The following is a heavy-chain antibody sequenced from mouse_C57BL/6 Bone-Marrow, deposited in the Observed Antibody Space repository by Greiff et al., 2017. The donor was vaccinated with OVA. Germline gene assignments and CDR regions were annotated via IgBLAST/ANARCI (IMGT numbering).Heavy chain of an antibody. Sequence: EVMLVESGGGLVKPGGSLKLSCAASGFTFSSYAMSWVRQTPEKRLEWVATISAGGSYTSYPDNVQGRFTISRDNDKNNLYLQMSHLSSDDTAIYYCARDGPRRAFASWVPGTLVTFSA. CDR1: GFTFSSYA. CDR2: ISAGGSYT. D-gene: IGHD2-12*01. CDR3: ARDGPRRAFAS. V-gene: IGHV5-4*01. J-gene: IGHJ3*01.